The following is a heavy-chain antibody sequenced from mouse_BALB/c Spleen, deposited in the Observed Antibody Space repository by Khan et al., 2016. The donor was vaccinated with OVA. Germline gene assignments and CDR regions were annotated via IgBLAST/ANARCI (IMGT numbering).Heavy chain of an antibody. Sequence: VQLQQSGAELVKSGPTVNLSCTASGLNINDTYMHWLKQWPEQGLEWIGRVVPPNGDTQYDPKFQGKTTITADSSSHTAYLQLRSLTSEDTAVYYYARRASKWGQGTTLTVSS. J-gene: IGHJ2*01. V-gene: IGHV14-3*02. CDR2: VVPPNGDT. D-gene: IGHD3-3*01. CDR1: GLNINDTY. CDR3: ARRASK.